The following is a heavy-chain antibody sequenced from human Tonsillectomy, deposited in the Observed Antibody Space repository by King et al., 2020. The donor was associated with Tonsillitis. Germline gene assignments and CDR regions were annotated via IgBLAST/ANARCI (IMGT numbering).Heavy chain of an antibody. D-gene: IGHD6-19*01. V-gene: IGHV1-18*01. CDR3: SRVDSGGWYVGGNDY. CDR2: ISAYNYNT. CDR1: GYTFTNYG. J-gene: IGHJ4*02. Sequence: QLVQSGAEVKKPGASVKVSCKASGYTFTNYGISWVRQAPGQGLEWMGWISAYNYNTNYAQKFQGRVTMTTDTSTSTVYMELRSLRSDDTAVYYCSRVDSGGWYVGGNDYWGQGTLVTVSS.